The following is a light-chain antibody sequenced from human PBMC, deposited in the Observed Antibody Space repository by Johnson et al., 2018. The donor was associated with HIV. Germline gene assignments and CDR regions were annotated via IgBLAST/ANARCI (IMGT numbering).Light chain of an antibody. Sequence: QSILTQPPSVSAAPGQKVTISCSGSNSNIGNNYVSWYQQLPGTAPKLLIYDNNKRPSGIPDLFSGSKSDASATLAITGLQPGDEADYYCGTWDNSLTAYVFGTGTKVTV. J-gene: IGLJ1*01. V-gene: IGLV1-51*01. CDR3: GTWDNSLTAYV. CDR1: NSNIGNNY. CDR2: DNN.